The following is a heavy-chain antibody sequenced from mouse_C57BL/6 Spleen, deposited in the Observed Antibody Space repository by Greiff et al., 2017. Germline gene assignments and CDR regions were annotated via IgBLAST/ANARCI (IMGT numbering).Heavy chain of an antibody. CDR3: ARDEGSSPFAY. CDR1: GYSITSGYY. CDR2: ISYDGSN. D-gene: IGHD1-1*01. Sequence: EVQLQESGPSLVKPSQSLSLTCSVTGYSITSGYYWNWIRQFPGNKLEWMGYISYDGSNNYNPSLKNRISITLDTSKNQLFLKLNSVTTEDTATYYCARDEGSSPFAYWGQGTLVTVSA. V-gene: IGHV3-6*01. J-gene: IGHJ3*01.